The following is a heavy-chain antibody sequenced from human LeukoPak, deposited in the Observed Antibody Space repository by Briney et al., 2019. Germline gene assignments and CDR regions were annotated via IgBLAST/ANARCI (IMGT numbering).Heavy chain of an antibody. CDR2: ISSNGGST. V-gene: IGHV3-64D*06. CDR3: VKTQQWLPRTDAFDI. CDR1: GFTFSSYA. D-gene: IGHD6-19*01. Sequence: PGGSLRLPCSASGFTFSSYAMHWVRQAPGKGLEYVSAISSNGGSTYYADSVKGRFTISRDNSKNTLYLQMSSLRAEDTAVYYCVKTQQWLPRTDAFDIWGQGTMVTVSS. J-gene: IGHJ3*02.